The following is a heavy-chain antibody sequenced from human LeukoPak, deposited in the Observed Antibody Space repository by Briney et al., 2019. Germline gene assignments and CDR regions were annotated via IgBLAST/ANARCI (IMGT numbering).Heavy chain of an antibody. V-gene: IGHV3-7*01. CDR2: IKEDGTEK. CDR1: GFNFSPYW. J-gene: IGHJ4*02. Sequence: GGSQRLSCVASGFNFSPYWMHWVRQTPGKGLEWVANIKEDGTEKNLVDSVKGRFTISRDNTKNLLFLEMNNLRGDDTAIYYCVRESRPGGAMGLYHNLDYWGQGTLVAVSS. D-gene: IGHD1-1*01. CDR3: VRESRPGGAMGLYHNLDY.